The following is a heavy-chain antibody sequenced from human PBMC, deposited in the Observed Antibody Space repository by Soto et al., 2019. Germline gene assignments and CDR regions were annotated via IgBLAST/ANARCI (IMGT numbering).Heavy chain of an antibody. CDR1: NYSISSGYY. J-gene: IGHJ3*01. V-gene: IGHV4-38-2*01. D-gene: IGHD4-17*01. CDR3: AKSRDYGLEAFAL. CDR2: IYQRGST. Sequence: PSETLSLTCAVSNYSISSGYYWGWIRQPPGKGLEYIGSIYQRGSTFYNPSLKSRITMSMDTSKNHFSLNLRSVTAADTAVYYCAKSRDYGLEAFALWGQGTMVP.